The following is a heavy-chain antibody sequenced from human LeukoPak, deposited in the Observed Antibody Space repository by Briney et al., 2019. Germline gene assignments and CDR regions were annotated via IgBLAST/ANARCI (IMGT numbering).Heavy chain of an antibody. CDR3: ARKVGVAVAGKRWFDP. CDR2: IYYSGST. D-gene: IGHD6-19*01. J-gene: IGHJ5*02. Sequence: NPSETLSLTCTASGGSISSSSYYWGWIRQPPGKGLEWIGSIYYSGSTYYNPSLKSRVTISVDTSKNQFSLKLSSVTAADTAVYYCARKVGVAVAGKRWFDPWGQGTLVTVSS. CDR1: GGSISSSSYY. V-gene: IGHV4-39*01.